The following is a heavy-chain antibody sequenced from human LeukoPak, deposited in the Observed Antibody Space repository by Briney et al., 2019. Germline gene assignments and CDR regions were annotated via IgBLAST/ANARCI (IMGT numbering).Heavy chain of an antibody. CDR3: ANYRQSITAAGNSREFADY. CDR2: ISGSGGST. V-gene: IGHV3-23*01. CDR1: GFTFSSYA. D-gene: IGHD6-13*01. J-gene: IGHJ4*02. Sequence: GGSLRLSCAASGFTFSSYAMSWVRQAPGKGLEWVSAISGSGGSTYYADSVKGRFTISRDNSKNTLYLQMNSLRAEDTAVYYCANYRQSITAAGNSREFADYWGQGTLVTVSS.